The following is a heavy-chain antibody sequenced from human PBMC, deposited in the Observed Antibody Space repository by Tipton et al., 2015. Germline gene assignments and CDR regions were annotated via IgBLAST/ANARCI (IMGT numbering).Heavy chain of an antibody. CDR3: ARGQDETTSGEYFTH. CDR1: GASLTSGFYY. Sequence: TLSLTCSVSGASLTSGFYYWTWIRQPPGKGLEWIGYIFVPGSTNFNPPLRSRVTIPVDTSKNEVSLELMSVTAADTAIYYCARGQDETTSGEYFTHWGQGSLVTVSS. D-gene: IGHD4-17*01. CDR2: IFVPGST. J-gene: IGHJ1*01. V-gene: IGHV4-61*01.